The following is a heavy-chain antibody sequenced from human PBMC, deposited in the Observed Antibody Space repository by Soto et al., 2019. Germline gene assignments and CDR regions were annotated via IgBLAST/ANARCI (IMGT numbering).Heavy chain of an antibody. D-gene: IGHD3-10*01. CDR3: AKKANSGPGSQYFDN. V-gene: IGHV3-23*01. CDR1: GFTFSRYS. J-gene: IGHJ4*02. CDR2: FRTGGDDATT. Sequence: GEFVRHSCAASGFTFSRYSMSWVRQAPGKGLEWVSGFRTGGDDATTYYADSVKGRFTISRDISKNMLFLQMNSLRAEDTAIYYCAKKANSGPGSQYFDNWGQGTLVT.